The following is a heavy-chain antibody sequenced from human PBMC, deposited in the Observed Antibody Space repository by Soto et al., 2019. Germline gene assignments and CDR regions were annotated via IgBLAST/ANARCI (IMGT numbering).Heavy chain of an antibody. J-gene: IGHJ5*02. D-gene: IGHD2-15*01. CDR3: ARGSIVVVVAADNWFDP. CDR2: INPNSGGT. CDR1: GYTFTGHY. V-gene: IGHV1-2*04. Sequence: QVQLVQSGAEVKKPGASVKVSCKASGYTFTGHYMHWVRQAPGQGLEWMGWINPNSGGTNYAQKFQGWVTMTRDTSISTAYMELSRLRSDDTAVYYCARGSIVVVVAADNWFDPWGQGTLVTVSS.